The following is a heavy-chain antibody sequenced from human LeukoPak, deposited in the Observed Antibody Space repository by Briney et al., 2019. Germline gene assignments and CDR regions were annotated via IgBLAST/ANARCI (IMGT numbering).Heavy chain of an antibody. J-gene: IGHJ4*02. CDR3: AKPPNGWKTYFDY. CDR1: GSTFSSYA. Sequence: GGSLRLSCAASGSTFSSYAMSWVRQAPGKGLEWVSAISGSGGSTYYANSVKGRFTISRDNSKNTLYLQMDSLRAEDTAVYYCAKPPNGWKTYFDYWGQGTLVTVSS. V-gene: IGHV3-23*01. D-gene: IGHD1-1*01. CDR2: ISGSGGST.